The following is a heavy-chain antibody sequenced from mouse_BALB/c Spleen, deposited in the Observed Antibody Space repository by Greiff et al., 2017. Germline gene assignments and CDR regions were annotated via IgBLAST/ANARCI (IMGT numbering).Heavy chain of an antibody. CDR2: IYPGSGST. CDR1: GYTFTSYW. V-gene: IGHV1S22*01. D-gene: IGHD1-1*01. Sequence: LQQPGSELVRPGASVKLSCKASGYTFTSYWMHWVKQRHGQGLEWIGNIYPGSGSTNYDEKFKSKGTLTVDTSSSTAYMHLSSLTSEDSAVYYCTRNFYYGSSNWYFDVWGAGTTVTVSS. CDR3: TRNFYYGSSNWYFDV. J-gene: IGHJ1*01.